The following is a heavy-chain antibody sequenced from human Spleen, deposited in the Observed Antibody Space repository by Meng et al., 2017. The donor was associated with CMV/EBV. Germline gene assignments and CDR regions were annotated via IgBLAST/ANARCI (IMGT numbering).Heavy chain of an antibody. CDR3: ARVGQDGIDV. V-gene: IGHV3-21*01. J-gene: IGHJ6*02. Sequence: GESLKISCAASGFTFSSYSMNWVRQAPGKGLEWVSSISSSSSYIYYADSVKGRFTISRDNAKNSLYLQMNSLRAEDTAVYYCARVGQDGIDVWGQGTTVTVSS. D-gene: IGHD3-10*01. CDR2: ISSSSSYI. CDR1: GFTFSSYS.